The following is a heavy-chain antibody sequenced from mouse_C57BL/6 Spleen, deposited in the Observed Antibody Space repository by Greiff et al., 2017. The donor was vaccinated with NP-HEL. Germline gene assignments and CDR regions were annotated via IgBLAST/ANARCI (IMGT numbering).Heavy chain of an antibody. J-gene: IGHJ3*01. CDR2: IWSGGST. CDR1: GFSLTSYG. CDR3: ARNNYDYVPFAY. Sequence: VQRVESGPGLVQPSQSLSITCTVSGFSLTSYGVHWVRQSPGKGLEWLGVIWSGGSTDYNAAFISRLSISKYNYKSQVFFKMNSLQADDTAIYYCARNNYDYVPFAYWGQGTLVTVSA. D-gene: IGHD2-4*01. V-gene: IGHV2-2*01.